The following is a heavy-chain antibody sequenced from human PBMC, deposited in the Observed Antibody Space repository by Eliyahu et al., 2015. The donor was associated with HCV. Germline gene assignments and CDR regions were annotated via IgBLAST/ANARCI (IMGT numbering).Heavy chain of an antibody. CDR3: AIRRGYDFWSGLFPGLGYGMDV. CDR2: INHSGST. V-gene: IGHV4-34*01. J-gene: IGHJ6*02. Sequence: GLEWIGEINHSGSTNYNPSLKSRVTISVDTSKNQFSLKLSSVTAADTAVYYCAIRRGYDFWSGLFPGLGYGMDVWGQGTTVTVSS. D-gene: IGHD3-3*01.